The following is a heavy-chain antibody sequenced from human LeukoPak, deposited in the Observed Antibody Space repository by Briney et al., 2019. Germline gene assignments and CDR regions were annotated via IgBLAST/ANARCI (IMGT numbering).Heavy chain of an antibody. CDR2: ISRTSEYI. V-gene: IGHV3-21*01. CDR3: AGGGDFDY. D-gene: IGHD3-16*01. CDR1: GFSFSIYF. J-gene: IGHJ4*02. Sequence: GGSLRLSCAASGFSFSIYFMNWVRQAPGKGLEWVSSISRTSEYIHYADSVRGQFAISRDNAKNSVYLQMNSLRAEDTAVYFCAGGGDFDYWGQGILVTVSA.